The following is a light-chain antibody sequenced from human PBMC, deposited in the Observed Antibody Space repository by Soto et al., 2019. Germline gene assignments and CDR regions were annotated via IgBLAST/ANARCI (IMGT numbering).Light chain of an antibody. Sequence: IQITPAPSSLSASVADRVTITGRASQNLSSSLAWYQQKPGKAPKLLIYGSSTWHSGVPSRFSGSGSGTEFTLTISSLQPEDVAAYYCQQYNSWPQTFGQGTKVDIK. V-gene: IGKV1-27*01. CDR1: QNLSSS. J-gene: IGKJ1*01. CDR3: QQYNSWPQT. CDR2: GSS.